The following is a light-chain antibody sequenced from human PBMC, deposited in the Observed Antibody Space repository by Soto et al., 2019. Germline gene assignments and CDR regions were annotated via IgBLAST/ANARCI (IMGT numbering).Light chain of an antibody. CDR2: GAS. V-gene: IGKV3-15*01. CDR1: ESVDSN. J-gene: IGKJ1*01. CDR3: QQYNNWWT. Sequence: IVLTQSPGTLSLSPGETATLSCRASESVDSNLAWYQQKPGQAPRLLIYGASTRATGISARFSGSGSGTEFTLTISSLQSEDFGVYYCQQYNNWWTFGQGTKVDI.